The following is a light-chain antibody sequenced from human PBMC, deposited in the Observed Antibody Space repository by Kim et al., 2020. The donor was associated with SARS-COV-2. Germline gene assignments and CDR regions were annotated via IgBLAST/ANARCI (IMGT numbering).Light chain of an antibody. J-gene: IGKJ2*01. Sequence: SVSPGERATLSCRDSQSVSSYLAWYQQKPGQAPRLLIYDASNRATGIPARFSGSGYGTDFTLTISNLEPEDFAVYYCQQRSNWPYTFGQGTKLEI. CDR1: QSVSSY. CDR2: DAS. V-gene: IGKV3-11*01. CDR3: QQRSNWPYT.